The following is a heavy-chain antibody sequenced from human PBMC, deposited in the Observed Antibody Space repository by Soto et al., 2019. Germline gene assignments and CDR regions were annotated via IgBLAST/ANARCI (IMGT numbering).Heavy chain of an antibody. CDR1: GGSISSGDYY. D-gene: IGHD5-12*01. J-gene: IGHJ5*02. CDR3: ARLTRWLQFLWFDP. V-gene: IGHV4-30-4*01. Sequence: PSETLSLTCTVSGGSISSGDYYWSWIRQPPGKGLEWIGYIYYSGSTYYNPSLKSRVTISVDTSKNQFSLKLSSVTAADTAVYYCARLTRWLQFLWFDPWGQGTLVTVSS. CDR2: IYYSGST.